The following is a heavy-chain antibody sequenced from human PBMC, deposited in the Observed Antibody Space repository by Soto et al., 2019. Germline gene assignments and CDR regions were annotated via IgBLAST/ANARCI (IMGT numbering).Heavy chain of an antibody. D-gene: IGHD2-15*01. CDR1: GFTFSSYG. V-gene: IGHV3-33*01. Sequence: GGSLRLSCAASGFTFSSYGMHWVRQAPGKGLEWVAVIWYDGSNKYYADSVKGRFTISRDNSKNTLYLQMNSLRAEDTAVYYCARGLGRYCSGSCDDYWGQGTLVTVSS. J-gene: IGHJ4*02. CDR2: IWYDGSNK. CDR3: ARGLGRYCSGSCDDY.